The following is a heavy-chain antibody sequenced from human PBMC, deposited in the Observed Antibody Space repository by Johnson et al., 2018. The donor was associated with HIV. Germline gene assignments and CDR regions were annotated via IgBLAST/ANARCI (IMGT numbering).Heavy chain of an antibody. D-gene: IGHD5-24*01. J-gene: IGHJ3*02. CDR1: GFTFSSYP. Sequence: EVQLLESGGGVVQPGRSLRLSCAVSGFTFSSYPMHWVRQAPGKGLERVSVIFSGGNTYYADSVKGSFTISRDNSKNTLYLKMNSLRAEDTAVYYCARACRDGYTCDAFDIWGQGTMVTVSS. CDR3: ARACRDGYTCDAFDI. V-gene: IGHV3-66*01. CDR2: IFSGGNT.